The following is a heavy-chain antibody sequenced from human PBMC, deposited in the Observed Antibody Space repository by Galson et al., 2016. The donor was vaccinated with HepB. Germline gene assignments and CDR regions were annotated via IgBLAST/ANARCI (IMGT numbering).Heavy chain of an antibody. V-gene: IGHV1-18*01. CDR1: GYIFTTHS. CDR2: TNPYNGNT. D-gene: IGHD3-10*01. CDR3: AKRFGSHGMDA. J-gene: IGHJ6*02. Sequence: SVKVSCKASGYIFTTHSLNWVRQAPGQGLEWMGWTNPYNGNTNYAQKFQDRVTMTTDTSTSTAYMELRSLRAADTAIYYCAKRFGSHGMDAWGQGTTVTVSS.